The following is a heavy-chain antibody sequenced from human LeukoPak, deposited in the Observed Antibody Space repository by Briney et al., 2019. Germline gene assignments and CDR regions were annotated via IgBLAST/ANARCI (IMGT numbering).Heavy chain of an antibody. CDR1: GVTFINYT. J-gene: IGHJ6*02. D-gene: IGHD3-10*01. CDR2: ISSSSTKI. Sequence: GGSLRLSCVGSGVTFINYTMNWVRQAPGKGLEWISFISSSSTKIYYADSVKGRFTTARDNAKRSLYPQMNSLRAEDTAVYYCTRDPSFDSTLYYGMDVWGQGTTVTVSS. CDR3: TRDPSFDSTLYYGMDV. V-gene: IGHV3-21*01.